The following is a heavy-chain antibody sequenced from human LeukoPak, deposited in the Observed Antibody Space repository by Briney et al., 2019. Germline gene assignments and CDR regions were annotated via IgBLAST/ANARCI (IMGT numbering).Heavy chain of an antibody. D-gene: IGHD3-22*01. CDR1: GYSFTSYW. CDR2: IYPGDSDT. CDR3: AGRNRYYDRSGLYYKGWYFEL. Sequence: GESLKISCKGSGYSFTSYWIGWVRQMPGKGLEWMGIIYPGDSDTRYSPSFQGQVTISADKSINTAYLQWSSLRASDTAMYYCAGRNRYYDRSGLYYKGWYFELWGRCTLVTVSS. J-gene: IGHJ2*01. V-gene: IGHV5-51*01.